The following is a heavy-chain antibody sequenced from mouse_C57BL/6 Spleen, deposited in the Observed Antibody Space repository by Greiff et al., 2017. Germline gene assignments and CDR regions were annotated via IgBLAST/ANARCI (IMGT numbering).Heavy chain of an antibody. CDR1: GYAFSSYW. Sequence: VQGVESGAELVKPGASVKISCKASGYAFSSYWMNWVKQRPGKGLEWIGQIYPGDGDTNYNGKFKGKATLTADKSSSTAYMQLSSLTSEDSAVYFCARDYGSSRWYFDVWGTGTTVTVSS. J-gene: IGHJ1*03. CDR3: ARDYGSSRWYFDV. D-gene: IGHD1-1*01. CDR2: IYPGDGDT. V-gene: IGHV1-80*01.